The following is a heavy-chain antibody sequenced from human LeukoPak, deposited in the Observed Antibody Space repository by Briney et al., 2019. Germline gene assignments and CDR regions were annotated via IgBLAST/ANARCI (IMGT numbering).Heavy chain of an antibody. D-gene: IGHD2-2*01. CDR3: ARRSEQLYCTSTSCPKSWYFDL. CDR2: IYSGGST. Sequence: GGSLRLSCAASGSTFRSYWMHWVRQAPGKGLEWVSLIYSGGSTYYADSVKGRFTISRDNSKNTLYLQMNSLRAEDTAVYYCARRSEQLYCTSTSCPKSWYFDLWGRGTLVTVSS. CDR1: GSTFRSYW. J-gene: IGHJ2*01. V-gene: IGHV3-53*01.